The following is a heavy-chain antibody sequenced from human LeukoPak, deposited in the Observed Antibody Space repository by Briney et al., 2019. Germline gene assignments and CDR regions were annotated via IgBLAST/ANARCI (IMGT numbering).Heavy chain of an antibody. D-gene: IGHD1-14*01. CDR3: ARWSDRDYYYYYMDV. CDR2: INPSDGGA. J-gene: IGHJ6*03. CDR1: GGTFSSYA. V-gene: IGHV1-46*01. Sequence: ASVKVSCKASGGTFSSYAISWVRQAPGQGLEWMGIINPSDGGASYAQKFQGRLTMSRDTSTSTLYMELRSLRSDDTVVYYCARWSDRDYYYYYMDVWGKGTTVTVSS.